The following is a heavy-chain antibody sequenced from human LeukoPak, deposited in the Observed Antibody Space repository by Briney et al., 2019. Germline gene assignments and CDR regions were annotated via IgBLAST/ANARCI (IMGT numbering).Heavy chain of an antibody. V-gene: IGHV5-51*01. CDR2: IYPGDSDT. Sequence: PGESLKISCKGSGYSFTSYWIGWVRQMPGKGLEWMGIIYPGDSDTRYSPSFQGQVTISADKSISTAYLQWSSLKASDTAMYYCARQSITGTTYYYYYMDVWGKGTTVTVSS. CDR3: ARQSITGTTYYYYYMDV. D-gene: IGHD1-20*01. CDR1: GYSFTSYW. J-gene: IGHJ6*03.